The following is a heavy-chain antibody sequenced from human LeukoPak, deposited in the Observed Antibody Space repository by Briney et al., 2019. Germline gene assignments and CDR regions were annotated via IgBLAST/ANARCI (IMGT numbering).Heavy chain of an antibody. J-gene: IGHJ4*02. Sequence: GGSLRLSCTVSGFTVSSNSWSWVRQAPGKGLEWVSFIYSGGKTHSSDSVKGRFTISRDNSKNTLHLQMSSLRAEDTAIYYCARRAGEYSHPYDYWGQGTLVTVSS. V-gene: IGHV3-53*01. CDR1: GFTVSSNS. D-gene: IGHD2-15*01. CDR3: ARRAGEYSHPYDY. CDR2: IYSGGKT.